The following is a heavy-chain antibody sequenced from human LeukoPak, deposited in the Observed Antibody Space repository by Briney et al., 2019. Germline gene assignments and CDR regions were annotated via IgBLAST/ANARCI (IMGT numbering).Heavy chain of an antibody. CDR1: GFTFSSYT. CDR3: ARKLWFGEPCCYFDY. D-gene: IGHD3-10*01. Sequence: GGSLRLSCAASGFTFSSYTMNWVSQAPGKGLGWVSSISSSSSYIYYADSVKGRFTISRDNAKNSLHLQMNSLRAEDTAVYYCARKLWFGEPCCYFDYWGQGTLVTVSS. V-gene: IGHV3-21*01. CDR2: ISSSSSYI. J-gene: IGHJ4*02.